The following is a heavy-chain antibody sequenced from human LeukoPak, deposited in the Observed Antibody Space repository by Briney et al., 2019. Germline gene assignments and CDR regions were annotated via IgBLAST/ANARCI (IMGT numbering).Heavy chain of an antibody. Sequence: GGSLRLSCAASGFTFSSYEMNWVRQAPGKGLEWVSGISGSGGRTYNADSVKGRFTISRDNSKNTVYLQMNSLRVEDTAVYYCAKDRGLVGATPSNFDYWGQGTLVTVSS. CDR1: GFTFSSYE. J-gene: IGHJ4*02. CDR3: AKDRGLVGATPSNFDY. D-gene: IGHD1-26*01. CDR2: ISGSGGRT. V-gene: IGHV3-23*01.